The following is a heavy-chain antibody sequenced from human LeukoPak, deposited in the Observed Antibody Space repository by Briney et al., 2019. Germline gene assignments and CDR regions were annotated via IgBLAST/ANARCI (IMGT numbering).Heavy chain of an antibody. Sequence: PGGSLRLSCAASGFTFSNYAMTWVRQAPGKGLEWVSAIGGSGDTTYYADSVKGRFTISRDNSKNTLYLQMNSLRAEDTAVYYCARDYRSGSYEGLSFDYWGQGTLVTVSS. V-gene: IGHV3-23*01. CDR2: IGGSGDTT. D-gene: IGHD1-26*01. CDR3: ARDYRSGSYEGLSFDY. CDR1: GFTFSNYA. J-gene: IGHJ4*02.